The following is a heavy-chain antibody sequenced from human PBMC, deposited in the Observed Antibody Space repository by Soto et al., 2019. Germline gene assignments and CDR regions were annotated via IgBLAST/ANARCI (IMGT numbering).Heavy chain of an antibody. CDR3: ARSNTRMVRGALLYSYYFDY. Sequence: EVQLVESGGGLVQPGGSLRLSCAASGFTFSDHYMDWVRQAPGKGLEWVGRTRNKANSYTTEYAASVKGRFTISRDDSKNSLYLQMNSLKTEDTAVYYCARSNTRMVRGALLYSYYFDYWGQGTLVTVSS. V-gene: IGHV3-72*01. CDR1: GFTFSDHY. J-gene: IGHJ4*02. D-gene: IGHD3-10*01. CDR2: TRNKANSYTT.